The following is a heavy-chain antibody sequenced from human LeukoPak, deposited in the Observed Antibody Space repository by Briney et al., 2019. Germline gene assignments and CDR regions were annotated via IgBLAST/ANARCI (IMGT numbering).Heavy chain of an antibody. D-gene: IGHD5-18*01. V-gene: IGHV1-18*01. CDR2: ISAYNGNT. Sequence: ASVKVSCKASGYTFTSYGISWLRQAPGQGLEWMGWISAYNGNTNYAQKLQGRVTMTTDTSTSTAYMELRSLRSDDTAVYYCARAEYSYGPNTFDYWGQGTLVTVSS. CDR3: ARAEYSYGPNTFDY. CDR1: GYTFTSYG. J-gene: IGHJ4*02.